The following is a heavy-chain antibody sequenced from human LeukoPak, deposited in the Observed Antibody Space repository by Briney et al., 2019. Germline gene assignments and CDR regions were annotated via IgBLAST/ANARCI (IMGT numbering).Heavy chain of an antibody. Sequence: TGGSLRLSCTASGFTLSNYWMSWVRQTPEKGLEWVANIKQDESEKVYVDSVKGRFTISRDNAKSSLYLQMSGLRADDTAVYYCARVSDDGSSHRAFHYWGQGTLVTVSS. CDR2: IKQDESEK. J-gene: IGHJ4*02. CDR1: GFTLSNYW. V-gene: IGHV3-7*05. CDR3: ARVSDDGSSHRAFHY. D-gene: IGHD3-22*01.